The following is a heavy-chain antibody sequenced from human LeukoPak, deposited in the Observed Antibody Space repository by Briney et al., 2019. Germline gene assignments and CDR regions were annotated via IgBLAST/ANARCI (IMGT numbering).Heavy chain of an antibody. V-gene: IGHV4-39*07. Sequence: SETLSLTCTVSGGSISSSSYYWGWISQPPGKGLEWIGSIYYRGSTNYNPSLKSRVTISVDTSKNQFSLKLSSVTAADTAVYYCARLSGYSSGHYYSDYWGQGTLVTVSS. J-gene: IGHJ4*02. D-gene: IGHD3-22*01. CDR2: IYYRGST. CDR3: ARLSGYSSGHYYSDY. CDR1: GGSISSSSYY.